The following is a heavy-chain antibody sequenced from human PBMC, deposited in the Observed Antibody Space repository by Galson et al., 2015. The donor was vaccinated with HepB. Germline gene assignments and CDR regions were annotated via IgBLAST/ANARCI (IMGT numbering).Heavy chain of an antibody. J-gene: IGHJ4*02. V-gene: IGHV1-8*01. CDR3: VTKGVAVPGYDY. CDR2: MNPRSSNR. CDR1: GYTFSNYD. D-gene: IGHD6-19*01. Sequence: SVKVSCKASGYTFSNYDINWVRQAPGQGLEWMGWMNPRSSNRGYAQKFQGRVTMTANASIRTAYMDLNSLRSEDTAFYYCVTKGVAVPGYDYWGQGTLVTVSS.